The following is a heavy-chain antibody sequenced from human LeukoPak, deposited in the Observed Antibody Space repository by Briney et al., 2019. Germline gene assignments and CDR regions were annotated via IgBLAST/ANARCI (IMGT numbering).Heavy chain of an antibody. Sequence: TSETLSLTCAVYGGSFSGYYWSWIRQPPGKGLEWIGEINHSGSTNYNPSLKGRVTISVDTSKNQFSLKLSSVTAADTAVYYCARGRLFDYWGQGTLVTVSS. CDR3: ARGRLFDY. J-gene: IGHJ4*02. D-gene: IGHD6-19*01. CDR2: INHSGST. CDR1: GGSFSGYY. V-gene: IGHV4-34*01.